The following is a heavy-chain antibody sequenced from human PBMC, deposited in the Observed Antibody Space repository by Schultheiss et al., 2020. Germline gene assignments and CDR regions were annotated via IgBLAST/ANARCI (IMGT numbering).Heavy chain of an antibody. D-gene: IGHD3-3*01. CDR2: ICSGGST. Sequence: GESLKISCAASGFTVSSNYMSWVRQAPGKGLEWVSVICSGGSTYYADSVKGRFTISRDNSKNTLYLQMNSLRAEDTAVYYCARERPYIGNRSVFGVVNYGMDVWGQGTTVTVSS. V-gene: IGHV3-53*01. J-gene: IGHJ6*02. CDR1: GFTVSSNY. CDR3: ARERPYIGNRSVFGVVNYGMDV.